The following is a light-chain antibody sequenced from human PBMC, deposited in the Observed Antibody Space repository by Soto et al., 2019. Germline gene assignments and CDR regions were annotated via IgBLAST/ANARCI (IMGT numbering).Light chain of an antibody. CDR1: QNIDNY. CDR3: QESYTSPAVS. CDR2: ATS. V-gene: IGKV1-39*01. Sequence: DIQITQSPSSLSASLGDRVTITCRASQNIDNYLNWYQLKPGKAPKLLIYATSTLQSGVPSRFSGSGSGTEFTLTISSLQAEDFATYFCQESYTSPAVSFGGGTKVDIK. J-gene: IGKJ4*01.